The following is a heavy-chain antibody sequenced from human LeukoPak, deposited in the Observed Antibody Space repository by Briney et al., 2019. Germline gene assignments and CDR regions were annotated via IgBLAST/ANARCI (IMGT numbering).Heavy chain of an antibody. CDR3: AKARYSSGLDNYFDY. D-gene: IGHD6-19*01. J-gene: IGHJ4*02. CDR1: GFPFSSHG. V-gene: IGHV3-23*01. Sequence: GGTLRLSCAASGFPFSSHGMSWVRQAPGKGLEWVSGIIGGGGSTYYADSVKGRFTISGDNSRNTLFLQMNSLRAEDTAVYYCAKARYSSGLDNYFDYWGQGTLVTVSS. CDR2: IIGGGGST.